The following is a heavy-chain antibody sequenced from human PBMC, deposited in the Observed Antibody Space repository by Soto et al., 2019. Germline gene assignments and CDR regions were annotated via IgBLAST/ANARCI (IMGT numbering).Heavy chain of an antibody. CDR1: GGTFSSYA. CDR3: AWGDYGGSCGYYCTGVDY. V-gene: IGHV1-69*12. CDR2: IIPIFGTA. D-gene: IGHD3-22*01. Sequence: QVQLVQSGAEVKKPGSSVKVSCKASGGTFSSYAISWVRQAPGQGLEWMGGIIPIFGTADYAQKFQGRVTINADESTDTAYLELSSLGSDYTAVDYCAWGDYGGSCGYYCTGVDYWGQGTLVTVSS. J-gene: IGHJ4*02.